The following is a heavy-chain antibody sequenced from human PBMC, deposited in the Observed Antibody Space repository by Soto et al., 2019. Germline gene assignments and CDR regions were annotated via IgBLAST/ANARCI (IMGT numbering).Heavy chain of an antibody. D-gene: IGHD2-15*01. CDR3: VAAAQPYYFDY. CDR2: ISAYNGNT. V-gene: IGHV1-18*01. J-gene: IGHJ4*02. CDR1: GYTFTSYG. Sequence: ASVKVSCKASGYTFTSYGISWVRQAPGQGLEWMGWISAYNGNTNYAQKLQGRVTMTTDTSTSTAYMELRSLRSDDTAVYYCVAAAQPYYFDYWGQGTLVTVPQ.